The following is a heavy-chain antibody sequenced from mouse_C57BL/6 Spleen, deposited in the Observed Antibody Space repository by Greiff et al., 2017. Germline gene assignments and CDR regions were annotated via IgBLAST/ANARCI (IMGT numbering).Heavy chain of an antibody. J-gene: IGHJ1*03. CDR1: GYTFTSYW. D-gene: IGHD4-1*01. CDR2: IDPSDSYT. CDR3: ARRAGLGRRYFDV. Sequence: VQLQQPGAELVKPGASVKLSCKASGYTFTSYWMQWVKQRPGQGLEWIGEIDPSDSYTNYNQKFKGKATLTVDTSSSTAYMQLSSLTSEDSAVYYCARRAGLGRRYFDVWGTGTTVTVSS. V-gene: IGHV1-50*01.